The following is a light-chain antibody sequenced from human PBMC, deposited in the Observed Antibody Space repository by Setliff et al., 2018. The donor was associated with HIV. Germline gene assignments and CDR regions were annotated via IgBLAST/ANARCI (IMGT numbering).Light chain of an antibody. J-gene: IGLJ1*01. Sequence: QSALTQPASVSGSPGQSITISCTETSSDIGGYNYVSWYQQYPGKAPKFIIYRVSDRPSGISNRFSGSKSGNTASLTISGLQAEDEGDYYCSSYTSSDTYVFGTGTKVTVL. V-gene: IGLV2-14*01. CDR3: SSYTSSDTYV. CDR1: SSDIGGYNY. CDR2: RVS.